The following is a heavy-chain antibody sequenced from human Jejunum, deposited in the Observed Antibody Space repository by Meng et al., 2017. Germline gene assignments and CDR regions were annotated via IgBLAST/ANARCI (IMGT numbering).Heavy chain of an antibody. D-gene: IGHD5-12*01. CDR3: ARINGYDYGHVLDY. Sequence: QVQLVPSGAEVEKPGASVKVSCRASGYMFTAYDIHWVRQAPGQRLEWMGWINGGNGNTKYSQRFQDRVSLTRDTSANTAYMELSRLRSEDTAMYYCARINGYDYGHVLDYWGQGTLVTVSS. CDR1: GYMFTAYD. J-gene: IGHJ4*02. CDR2: INGGNGNT. V-gene: IGHV1-3*01.